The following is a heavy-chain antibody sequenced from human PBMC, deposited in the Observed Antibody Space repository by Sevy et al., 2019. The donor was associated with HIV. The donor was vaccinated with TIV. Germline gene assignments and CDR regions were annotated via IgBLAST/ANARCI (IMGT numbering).Heavy chain of an antibody. CDR3: AKDMAAAGAAFDI. CDR1: GFTFDDYV. CDR2: ISWNSGSI. Sequence: GGSLRLSCAASGFTFDDYVMHWVRQAPGKGLEWVSGISWNSGSIGYADSVKGRFTISRDNAKNSLYLQMNSLRAEDTALYYCAKDMAAAGAAFDIWGQGTMVTVSS. V-gene: IGHV3-9*01. D-gene: IGHD6-13*01. J-gene: IGHJ3*02.